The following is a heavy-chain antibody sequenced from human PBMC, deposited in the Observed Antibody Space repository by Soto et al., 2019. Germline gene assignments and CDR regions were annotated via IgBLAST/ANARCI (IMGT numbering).Heavy chain of an antibody. J-gene: IGHJ3*02. V-gene: IGHV2-26*01. CDR3: ARMVVPAATSAFDI. CDR2: IFSNDEK. CDR1: GFSLSNARMG. Sequence: QVTLKESGPVLVKPTETLTLTCTVSGFSLSNARMGVSWIRQPPGKALEGLAHIFSNDEKSYSTSLKSRLPISKDTSKSQVVLTMTNMDPVDTATYYCARMVVPAATSAFDIWGQGTMVTVSS. D-gene: IGHD2-2*01.